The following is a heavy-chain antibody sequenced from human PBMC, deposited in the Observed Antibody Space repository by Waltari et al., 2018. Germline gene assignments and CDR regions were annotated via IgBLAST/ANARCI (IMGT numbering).Heavy chain of an antibody. D-gene: IGHD1-26*01. CDR2: ISSSSSYI. V-gene: IGHV3-21*01. CDR1: GFTFSSYR. CDR3: AEGGDSGSLDY. Sequence: EVQLVESGGGLVKPGGSLSFSCAAWGFTFSSYRMNWVRPAPGKGLEWVSSISSSSSYIYYADSVKGRFTISRDNAKNSLYLQMNSLRAEDTAVYYCAEGGDSGSLDYWGQGTLVTVSS. J-gene: IGHJ4*02.